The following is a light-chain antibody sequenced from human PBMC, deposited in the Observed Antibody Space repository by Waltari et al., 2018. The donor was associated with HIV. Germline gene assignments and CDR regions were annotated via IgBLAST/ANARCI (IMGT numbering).Light chain of an antibody. CDR1: QSITTY. V-gene: IGKV1-39*01. J-gene: IGKJ1*01. CDR3: QQSYTFFWT. Sequence: IQMTQSPSSLSASVGDRVTITCRASQSITTYLNWYQQTPGKAPKLLIYAASGLQRGVPSRISGSGSGADFTLTISSLQPEDFATYDCQQSYTFFWTFGQGTKVEVK. CDR2: AAS.